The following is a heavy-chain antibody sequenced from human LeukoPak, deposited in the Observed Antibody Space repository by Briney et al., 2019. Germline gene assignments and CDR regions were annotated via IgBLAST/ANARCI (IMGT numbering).Heavy chain of an antibody. CDR1: GYTFTSYY. CDR2: INPSGGST. J-gene: IGHJ6*02. D-gene: IGHD3-9*01. V-gene: IGHV1-46*01. CDR3: ARDLELRYFDWLIKNYGMDV. Sequence: ASVKVSCKASGYTFTSYYMHWVRQAPGQGLEWMGIINPSGGSTSYAQKFQGRVTMTTDTSTSTVYMELSSLRSEDTAVYYCARDLELRYFDWLIKNYGMDVWGQGTTVTVSS.